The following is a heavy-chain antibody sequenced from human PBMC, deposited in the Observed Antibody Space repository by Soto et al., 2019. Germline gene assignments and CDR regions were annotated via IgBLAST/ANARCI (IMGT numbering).Heavy chain of an antibody. Sequence: LKISCKGSGYSFTSYWISWVRQMPGKGLEWMGRIDPSDSYTNYSPSFQGHVTISADKSISTAYLQWSSLKASDTAMYYCATQYSSSLHIGFDPWGQGTLVTVSS. CDR3: ATQYSSSLHIGFDP. CDR1: GYSFTSYW. V-gene: IGHV5-10-1*01. CDR2: IDPSDSYT. J-gene: IGHJ5*02. D-gene: IGHD6-13*01.